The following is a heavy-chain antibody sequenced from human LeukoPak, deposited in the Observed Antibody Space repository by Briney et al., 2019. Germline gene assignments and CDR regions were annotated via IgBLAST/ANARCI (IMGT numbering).Heavy chain of an antibody. Sequence: ASVKVSCKASGYTFTSYGISWVRQAPGQGLEWMGWISAYNGNTNYAQKLQGRVTMTTDTSTSTAYMELRSLRSDDTAVYYCARDLPGPWSYYFDYWGQGTLVTVPS. V-gene: IGHV1-18*04. D-gene: IGHD2-8*02. J-gene: IGHJ4*02. CDR1: GYTFTSYG. CDR3: ARDLPGPWSYYFDY. CDR2: ISAYNGNT.